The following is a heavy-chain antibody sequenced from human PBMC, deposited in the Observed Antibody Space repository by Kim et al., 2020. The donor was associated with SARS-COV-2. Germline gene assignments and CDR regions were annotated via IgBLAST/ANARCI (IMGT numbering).Heavy chain of an antibody. Sequence: GRSTSHAASVKDRFTIPRDNAKNTLYLQMNSLRAEDTAVYYCLSGSYYRDWGQGTLVTVSS. CDR2: GRST. V-gene: IGHV3-74*01. D-gene: IGHD1-26*01. J-gene: IGHJ4*02. CDR3: LSGSYYRD.